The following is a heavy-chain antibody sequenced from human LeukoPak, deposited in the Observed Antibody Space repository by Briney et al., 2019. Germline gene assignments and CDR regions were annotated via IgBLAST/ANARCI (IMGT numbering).Heavy chain of an antibody. V-gene: IGHV3-7*01. Sequence: PGGSLRLSCVVSGFMFSSNTMTWVRQAPGKGLEWVANIKEDGSEKHYVDSVKGRFTISRDNAKNSLYLQMNSLRAEDTAVYYCATGGRRYYADWGQGTLVTVSS. CDR3: ATGGRRYYAD. D-gene: IGHD2/OR15-2a*01. J-gene: IGHJ4*02. CDR2: IKEDGSEK. CDR1: GFMFSSNT.